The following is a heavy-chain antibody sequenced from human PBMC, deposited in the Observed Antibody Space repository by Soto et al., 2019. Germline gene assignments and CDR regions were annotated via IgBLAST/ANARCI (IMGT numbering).Heavy chain of an antibody. J-gene: IGHJ6*02. CDR2: ISGSGVST. Sequence: GGSLRLSCADSGFTFSTYAMGWVRQAPGKGLEWVSTISGSGVSTYYADYVKGRFTISRDNSKNTLYLQMNNLRAEDSAVYFCARDYSYQRAMDVWGQGTTVTVSS. CDR3: ARDYSYQRAMDV. V-gene: IGHV3-23*01. D-gene: IGHD2-15*01. CDR1: GFTFSTYA.